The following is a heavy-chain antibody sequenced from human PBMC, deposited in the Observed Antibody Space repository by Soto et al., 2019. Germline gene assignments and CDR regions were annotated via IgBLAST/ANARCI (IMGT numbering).Heavy chain of an antibody. V-gene: IGHV3-74*01. CDR3: TRGYSTHGAS. J-gene: IGHJ5*01. D-gene: IGHD4-4*01. Sequence: GGSLRLSCAASGFTFSSYWMHWVRQAPGKGLVWVSRINSDGGTTTYADSVKGRFTISRDNAKNTLYLQMNSLRAEDTAVYYCTRGYSTHGASGGHGTLVTVSS. CDR1: GFTFSSYW. CDR2: INSDGGTT.